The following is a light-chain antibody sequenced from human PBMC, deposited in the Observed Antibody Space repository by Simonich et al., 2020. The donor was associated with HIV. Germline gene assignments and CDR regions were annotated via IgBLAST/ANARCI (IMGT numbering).Light chain of an antibody. V-gene: IGKV3D-20*02. CDR2: GAS. J-gene: IGKJ3*01. CDR1: QTVSSSY. Sequence: EIVLTQFPGTLSLSTGERATLSCRANQTVSSSYLAWYQPKPGQAPRLLLYGASSRATGIPARFSGSGSGTDFTLTISSLEPEDFAVYYCQQRSNWPLTFGPGTKVDIK. CDR3: QQRSNWPLT.